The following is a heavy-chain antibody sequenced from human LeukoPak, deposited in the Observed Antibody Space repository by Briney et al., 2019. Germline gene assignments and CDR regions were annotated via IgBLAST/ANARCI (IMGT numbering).Heavy chain of an antibody. J-gene: IGHJ5*02. CDR3: ASPSYSGSFP. CDR2: ISYDGSNK. CDR1: GFTFSNYA. D-gene: IGHD1-26*01. Sequence: GGSLRLPCAASGFTFSNYAMRWVRQAPGKGLEWVAVISYDGSNKYYADSVKGRFTISRDNSKNTLYLQMNSLRAEDTAVYYCASPSYSGSFPWGQGTLVTVSS. V-gene: IGHV3-30*04.